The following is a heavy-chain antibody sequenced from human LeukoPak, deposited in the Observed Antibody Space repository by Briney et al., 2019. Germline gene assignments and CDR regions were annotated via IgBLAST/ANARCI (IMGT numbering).Heavy chain of an antibody. CDR1: GFTFSDYY. V-gene: IGHV3-11*04. J-gene: IGHJ6*03. CDR2: ISSSGSTI. Sequence: PGGSLRLSCAASGFTFSDYYMSWIRQAPGKGLEWVSYISSSGSTIYYADSVRGRFTISRDNAKNSLYLQMNSLRAEDTAVYYCARGSYCSSTSCYYYYYYYMDVWGKGTTVTVSS. CDR3: ARGSYCSSTSCYYYYYYYMDV. D-gene: IGHD2-2*01.